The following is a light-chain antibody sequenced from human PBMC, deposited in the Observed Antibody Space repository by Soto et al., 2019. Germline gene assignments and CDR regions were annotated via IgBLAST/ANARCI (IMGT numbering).Light chain of an antibody. Sequence: DIVLTQSPGTLSLSPGERATLSCRASQSVSSSYLAWYQHKPGQAPRLLIYGASNRATGIPDRFSGSGSGTDFTLTINRLEPEAVAVYFCQQYGASPRFGQGTRLEIK. CDR1: QSVSSSY. CDR3: QQYGASPR. CDR2: GAS. V-gene: IGKV3-20*01. J-gene: IGKJ5*01.